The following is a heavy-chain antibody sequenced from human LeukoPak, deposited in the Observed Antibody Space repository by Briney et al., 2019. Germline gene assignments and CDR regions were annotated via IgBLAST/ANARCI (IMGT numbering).Heavy chain of an antibody. D-gene: IGHD3-22*01. CDR1: GGSISSYY. V-gene: IGHV4-59*01. J-gene: IGHJ4*02. Sequence: PSETLSLTCTVSGGSISSYYWSWIRQPPGKGLEWIGYIYYSGSTNYNPSLKSRVTISVDTSKNQFSLKLSSVTAAATALYYCARAKDSSGYWYYFDYWGQGTLVTVSS. CDR2: IYYSGST. CDR3: ARAKDSSGYWYYFDY.